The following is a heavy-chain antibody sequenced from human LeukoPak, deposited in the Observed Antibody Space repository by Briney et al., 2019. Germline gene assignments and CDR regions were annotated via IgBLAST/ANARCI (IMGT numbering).Heavy chain of an antibody. Sequence: GGSLRLSCAASGFTFSSFAMNWVRQAPGKGLDWVSGISGSGAGTYYADSVKGRFTISRDNSKNTLYLQMNSLRDEDTAVYYCAKDPYSSSWHHSDYWGEGTLVTVSS. D-gene: IGHD6-13*01. CDR3: AKDPYSSSWHHSDY. CDR2: ISGSGAGT. J-gene: IGHJ4*02. CDR1: GFTFSSFA. V-gene: IGHV3-23*01.